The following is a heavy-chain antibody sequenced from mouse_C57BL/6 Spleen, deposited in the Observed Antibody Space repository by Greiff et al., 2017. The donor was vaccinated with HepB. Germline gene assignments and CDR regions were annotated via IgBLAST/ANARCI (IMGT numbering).Heavy chain of an antibody. CDR3: ARRELLGYYFDY. D-gene: IGHD6-1*01. V-gene: IGHV5-9*01. CDR1: GFTFSSYT. CDR2: ISGGGGNT. J-gene: IGHJ2*01. Sequence: EVKLVESGGGLVKPGGSLKLSCAASGFTFSSYTMSWVRQTPEKRLEWVATISGGGGNTYYPDSVKGRFTISRDNAKNTLYLQMSSLRSEDTALYYCARRELLGYYFDYWGQGTTLTVSS.